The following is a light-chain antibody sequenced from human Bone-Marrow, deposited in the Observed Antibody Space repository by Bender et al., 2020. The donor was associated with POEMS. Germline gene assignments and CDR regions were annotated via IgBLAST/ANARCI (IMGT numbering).Light chain of an antibody. CDR3: CSYAGSGTWV. Sequence: QSALTQPASVSGSPGQSITISCTGTNSDVGNYNLVSWYQQLPGKAPKLLIYEGNKRPSGISSRFSDSKSGNTASLTISGLQAEDEADYYCCSYAGSGTWVFGGGTKLTVL. J-gene: IGLJ3*02. CDR2: EGN. CDR1: NSDVGNYNL. V-gene: IGLV2-23*01.